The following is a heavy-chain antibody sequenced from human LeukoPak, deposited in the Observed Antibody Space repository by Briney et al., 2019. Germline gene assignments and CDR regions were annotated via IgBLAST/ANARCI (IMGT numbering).Heavy chain of an antibody. CDR3: TARDFDY. V-gene: IGHV3-15*01. CDR1: GFTFSNAW. Sequence: GGSLRLSCAASGFTFSNAWMNWGRPAPGEGREWVCRIKRKPDGGTTDYAAPVKDRFTISRDDSKNTLYMQMNSLETEDTAVYYCTARDFDYWGQGTLVTVSS. CDR2: IKRKPDGGTT. J-gene: IGHJ4*02.